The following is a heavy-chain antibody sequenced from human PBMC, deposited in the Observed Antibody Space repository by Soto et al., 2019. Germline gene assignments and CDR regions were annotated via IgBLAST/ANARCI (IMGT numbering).Heavy chain of an antibody. CDR2: ITYDGSNK. J-gene: IGHJ6*02. Sequence: QVQLVESGGGVVQPGRSLRLSCAASGFTFNTYALHWVRQAPGKGLEWVAVITYDGSNKYYADSVKGRFTISRDNSEDMVFLQMKSLIPEDTAGYHCARDRVAHYYYYGMDVWGQGTTVTVSS. CDR3: ARDRVAHYYYYGMDV. D-gene: IGHD3-3*01. CDR1: GFTFNTYA. V-gene: IGHV3-30*04.